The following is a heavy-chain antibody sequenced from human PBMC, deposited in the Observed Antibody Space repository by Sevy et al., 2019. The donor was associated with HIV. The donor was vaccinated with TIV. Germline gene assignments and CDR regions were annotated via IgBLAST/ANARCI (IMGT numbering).Heavy chain of an antibody. D-gene: IGHD3-22*01. V-gene: IGHV3-9*01. Sequence: GGSLRLSCAASGFIFDDYAIHWVRQAPGEGPEWVSGISWRGATIGYADSVKGRFTISRDIAKNSLFLHMNNLRPEDTALYYCAKGGPFYYDSSAYEIDYWGQGTLVTVSS. J-gene: IGHJ4*02. CDR3: AKGGPFYYDSSAYEIDY. CDR1: GFIFDDYA. CDR2: ISWRGATI.